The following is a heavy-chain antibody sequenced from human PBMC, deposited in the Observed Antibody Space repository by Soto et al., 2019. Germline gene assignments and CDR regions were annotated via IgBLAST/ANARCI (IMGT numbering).Heavy chain of an antibody. V-gene: IGHV4-30-4*01. CDR1: GGSISSGDYH. CDR3: ARVGGFGATTIDY. D-gene: IGHD3-10*01. J-gene: IGHJ4*02. CDR2: IYYSGST. Sequence: SETLSLTCTVSGGSISSGDYHWSWIRQPPGKGLEWIGYIYYSGSTYYNPSLKSRVTISVDTSKNQFSLKLSSVTAADTAVYYCARVGGFGATTIDYWGQGTLVTVSS.